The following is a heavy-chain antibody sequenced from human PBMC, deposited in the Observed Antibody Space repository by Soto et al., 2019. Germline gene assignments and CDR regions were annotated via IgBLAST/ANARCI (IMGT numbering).Heavy chain of an antibody. Sequence: GGSLRLSCAASGFTVSSNYMSWVRQAPGKGLEWVSVIYSGGSTYYADSVKGRFTISRDNSKNTLYLQMNSLRAEDTAVYYCARDLRGDGYIYYGGQGTLVTVSS. D-gene: IGHD5-12*01. V-gene: IGHV3-53*01. CDR2: IYSGGST. J-gene: IGHJ4*02. CDR1: GFTVSSNY. CDR3: ARDLRGDGYIYY.